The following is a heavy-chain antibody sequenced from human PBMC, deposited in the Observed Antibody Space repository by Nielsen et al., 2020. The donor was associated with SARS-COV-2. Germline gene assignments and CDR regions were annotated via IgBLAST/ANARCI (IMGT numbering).Heavy chain of an antibody. V-gene: IGHV4-59*01. CDR3: ARGATPQWGFDP. J-gene: IGHJ5*02. Sequence: RQAPGKGLEWIGYIYYSGSTNYNPSLKSRATISVDTSKNQFSLKLSSVTAADTAVYYCARGATPQWGFDPWGQGTLVTVSS. D-gene: IGHD1-14*01. CDR2: IYYSGST.